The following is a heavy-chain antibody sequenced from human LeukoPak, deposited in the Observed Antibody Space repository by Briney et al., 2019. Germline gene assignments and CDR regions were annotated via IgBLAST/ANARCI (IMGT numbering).Heavy chain of an antibody. Sequence: ASVKVSCKASGGTFISYAMHWVRQAPGQRLEWMGWINAGNGNTKYSQKFQGRVTITRDTSISTAYMELSRLRSDDTAVYYCARDRSTAMAIFDYWGQGTLVTVSS. CDR3: ARDRSTAMAIFDY. J-gene: IGHJ4*02. D-gene: IGHD5-18*01. CDR1: GGTFISYA. CDR2: INAGNGNT. V-gene: IGHV1-3*01.